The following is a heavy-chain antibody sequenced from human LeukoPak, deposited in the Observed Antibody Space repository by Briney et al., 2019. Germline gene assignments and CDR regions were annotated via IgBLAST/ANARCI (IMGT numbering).Heavy chain of an antibody. CDR2: IIPILGIA. J-gene: IGHJ6*02. D-gene: IGHD2-21*02. V-gene: IGHV1-69*04. CDR3: ARALGVTYYGMDV. CDR1: GGTFSSYA. Sequence: SVKVSCKASGGTFSSYAISWVRQAPGQGLEWMGRIIPILGIANYAQKFQGRVTITADKSTSTAYMELSSLRSEDTAVYYCARALGVTYYGMDVWGQGTTVTVSS.